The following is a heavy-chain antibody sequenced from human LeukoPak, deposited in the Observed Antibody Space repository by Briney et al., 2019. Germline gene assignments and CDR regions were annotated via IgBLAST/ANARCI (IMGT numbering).Heavy chain of an antibody. CDR3: ARTGYDYGDYGLDPFDY. CDR2: ISAYNGNT. CDR1: GYTFTSYG. J-gene: IGHJ4*02. Sequence: ASVKVSCKASGYTFTSYGISWVRQAPGQGLEWMGWISAYNGNTNYAQKLQGRVTMTTDTSTSTAYMELRSLRSDDTAVYYCARTGYDYGDYGLDPFDYWGQGTLVTVSS. V-gene: IGHV1-18*01. D-gene: IGHD4-17*01.